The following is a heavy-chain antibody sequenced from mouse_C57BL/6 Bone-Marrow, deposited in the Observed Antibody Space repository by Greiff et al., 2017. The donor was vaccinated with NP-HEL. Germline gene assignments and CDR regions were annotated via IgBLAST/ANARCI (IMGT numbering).Heavy chain of an antibody. Sequence: EVQGVESGGGLVKPGGSLKLSCAASGFTFSSYAMSWVRQTPEKRLEWVATISDGGSYTYYPDNVKGRFTISRDNAKNNLYLQMSHLKSEDTAMYYCARDGYLYYAMDYWGQGTSVTVSS. CDR1: GFTFSSYA. CDR2: ISDGGSYT. CDR3: ARDGYLYYAMDY. D-gene: IGHD2-2*01. J-gene: IGHJ4*01. V-gene: IGHV5-4*01.